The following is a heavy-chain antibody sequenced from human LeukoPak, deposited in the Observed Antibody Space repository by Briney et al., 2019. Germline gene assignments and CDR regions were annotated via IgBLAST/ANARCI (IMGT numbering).Heavy chain of an antibody. Sequence: GGSLRLSCAASGFTFSNAWMSWVRQAPGKGLEWVGRIKSKTDGGTTDYAAPVKGRFTTSRDDSKNTLYLQMNSLKTEDTAVYYCTTGVVVLRAFFDYWGQGTLVTVSS. J-gene: IGHJ4*02. D-gene: IGHD3-22*01. CDR1: GFTFSNAW. CDR3: TTGVVVLRAFFDY. CDR2: IKSKTDGGTT. V-gene: IGHV3-15*01.